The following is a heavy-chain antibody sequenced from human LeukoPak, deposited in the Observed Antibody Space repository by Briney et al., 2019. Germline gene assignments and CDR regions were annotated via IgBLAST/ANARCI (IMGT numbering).Heavy chain of an antibody. Sequence: GGSLRLSCAASGFTFSSYWMNWARQPPGKGLEWVSVISGSGGSTYYADSVKGRFTISRDNSKNTLYLQMNSLRAEDTAVYYCAKDGSSGYFYFDNWGQGTLVTVSS. CDR2: ISGSGGST. CDR3: AKDGSSGYFYFDN. V-gene: IGHV3-23*01. J-gene: IGHJ4*02. D-gene: IGHD3-22*01. CDR1: GFTFSSYW.